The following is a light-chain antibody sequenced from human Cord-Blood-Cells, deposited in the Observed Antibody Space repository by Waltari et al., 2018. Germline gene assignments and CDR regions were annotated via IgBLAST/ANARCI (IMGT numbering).Light chain of an antibody. V-gene: IGKV3-15*01. J-gene: IGKJ2*01. CDR3: QQYNNWPMYT. CDR2: GAS. CDR1: QRVSSN. Sequence: EIVRTPSRATVSVSLVERATITCRASQRVSSNLAWYQQKPGQAPRLLIYGASTRAPGIPARFSGSGSGIEFTLTISSLQYEDFAVYYCQQYNNWPMYTFGQGTKLEIK.